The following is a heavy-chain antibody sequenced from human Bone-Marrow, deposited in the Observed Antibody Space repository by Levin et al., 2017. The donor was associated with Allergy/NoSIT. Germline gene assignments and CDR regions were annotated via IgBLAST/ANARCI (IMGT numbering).Heavy chain of an antibody. D-gene: IGHD6-19*01. Sequence: GESLKISCAASGFTFSSYWMSWVRQAPGKGLEWVANIKQDGSEKYYVDSVKGRFTISRDNAKNSLYLQMNSLRAEDTAVYYCARDQPVAGTFFVPSYYYYGMDVWGQGTTVTVSS. CDR1: GFTFSSYW. CDR3: ARDQPVAGTFFVPSYYYYGMDV. J-gene: IGHJ6*02. V-gene: IGHV3-7*01. CDR2: IKQDGSEK.